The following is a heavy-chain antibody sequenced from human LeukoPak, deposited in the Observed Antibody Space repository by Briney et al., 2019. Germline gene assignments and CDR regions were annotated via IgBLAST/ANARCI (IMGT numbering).Heavy chain of an antibody. Sequence: ASVKVSCKASGGTLSDHYIHWVRQAPGHVLEWMGWINPNNGDSNYAQTFQDRVSMTRDRSTSSVYLELNNLTSDDTALYYCARGASGTLRSFDWLTQEPLDFWGQGTLVTVSS. D-gene: IGHD3-10*01. CDR2: INPNNGDS. CDR3: ARGASGTLRSFDWLTQEPLDF. J-gene: IGHJ4*02. V-gene: IGHV1-2*02. CDR1: GGTLSDHY.